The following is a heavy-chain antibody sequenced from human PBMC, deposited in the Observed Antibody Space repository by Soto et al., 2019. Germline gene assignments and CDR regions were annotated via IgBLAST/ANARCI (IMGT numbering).Heavy chain of an antibody. J-gene: IGHJ2*01. D-gene: IGHD6-25*01. CDR1: GGSFSGYY. CDR3: ARARRLRKRYWYFDL. CDR2: INHSGST. Sequence: PSETLSLTCAFYGGSFSGYYWSWIRQPPGKGLEWIGEINHSGSTNYNPSLKSRVTISVDTSKNQFSLKLSSVTAADTAVYYCARARRLRKRYWYFDLWGRGTLVTVSS. V-gene: IGHV4-34*01.